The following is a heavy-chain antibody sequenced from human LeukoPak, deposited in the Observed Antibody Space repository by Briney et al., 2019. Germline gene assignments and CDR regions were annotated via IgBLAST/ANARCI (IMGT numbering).Heavy chain of an antibody. J-gene: IGHJ5*02. D-gene: IGHD6-25*01. CDR3: ARGLIGSMTADWFDP. CDR1: GGSISSGGYS. V-gene: IGHV4-30-2*01. Sequence: SQTLSLTCAVSGGSISSGGYSWSWLRQPPGRGLEWLGYIYHSGSTYYNPSLKSRVTISVDRSKNQFSLKLSSVTAADTAVYYCARGLIGSMTADWFDPWGQGTLVTVSS. CDR2: IYHSGST.